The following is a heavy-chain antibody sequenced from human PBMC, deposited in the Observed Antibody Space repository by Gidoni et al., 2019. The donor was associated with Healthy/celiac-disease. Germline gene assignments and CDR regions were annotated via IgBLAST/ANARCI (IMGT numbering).Heavy chain of an antibody. CDR3: AKDGFGGRYVDL. Sequence: EVQLLASGGGLVQPGGSLRLSCAASGFTFSSYAMSWVRQAPGKGLEWGSAISGSGGSTYYADSVKGRFTISRDNSKNTLYLQMNSLRAEDTAVYYCAKDGFGGRYVDLWGRGTLVTVSS. D-gene: IGHD3-3*01. CDR1: GFTFSSYA. J-gene: IGHJ2*01. V-gene: IGHV3-23*01. CDR2: ISGSGGST.